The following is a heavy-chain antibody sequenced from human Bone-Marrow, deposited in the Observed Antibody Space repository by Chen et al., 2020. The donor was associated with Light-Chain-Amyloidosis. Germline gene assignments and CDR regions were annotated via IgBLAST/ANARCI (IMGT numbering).Heavy chain of an antibody. CDR3: ARRRDGYNFDY. CDR2: IYPDDSDA. Sequence: EVQLEQSGPEVKKPGESLKISCKGSGQTFPNYWIGWVRQMPGKGLEWMGVIYPDDSDARYSPSFEGQVTISADKSITTAYLQWRSLKASDTAMYYCARRRDGYNFDYWGQGTLVTVSS. J-gene: IGHJ4*02. D-gene: IGHD5-12*01. V-gene: IGHV5-51*01. CDR1: GQTFPNYW.